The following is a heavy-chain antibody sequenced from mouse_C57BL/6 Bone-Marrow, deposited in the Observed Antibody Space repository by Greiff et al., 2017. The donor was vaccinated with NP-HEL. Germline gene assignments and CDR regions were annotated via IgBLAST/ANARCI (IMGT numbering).Heavy chain of an antibody. D-gene: IGHD2-5*01. J-gene: IGHJ1*03. CDR1: GYTFTSYW. CDR2: INPSSGYT. Sequence: QVQLKQSGAELAKPGASVKLSCKASGYTFTSYWMHWVKQRPGQGLEWIGYINPSSGYTKYNQKFKDKATLTADKSSSTAYMQLSSLTYEDSAVYYCAHSNYFYWYFDVWGTGTTVTVSS. CDR3: AHSNYFYWYFDV. V-gene: IGHV1-7*01.